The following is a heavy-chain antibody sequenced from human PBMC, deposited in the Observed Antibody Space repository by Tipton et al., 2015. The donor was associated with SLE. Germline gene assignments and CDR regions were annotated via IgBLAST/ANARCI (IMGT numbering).Heavy chain of an antibody. D-gene: IGHD5-12*01. J-gene: IGHJ3*02. V-gene: IGHV4-30-4*01. CDR2: IYYSGNT. Sequence: TLSLTCTVSGGSVSSNPHYWSWIRQPPGKGLEWIGFIYYSGNTYYNPSLKSRVTISVDTSKNQFSLKLTSVTAADTAVYYCARVPPWIAIAFDIWGQGTMVTVSS. CDR3: ARVPPWIAIAFDI. CDR1: GGSVSSNPHY.